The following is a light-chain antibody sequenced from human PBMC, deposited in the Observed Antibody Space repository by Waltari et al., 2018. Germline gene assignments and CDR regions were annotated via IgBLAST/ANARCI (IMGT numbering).Light chain of an antibody. Sequence: DIMLTQSPGTLSLSPGERATLSCRASESVSKYLACYQQRPGQAPRLLIYAASNRATGIPDRFSGSGSGTDFSLTISRLEPEDFAVYYCQMYVRLPVTFGQGTKVEIK. CDR2: AAS. CDR3: QMYVRLPVT. V-gene: IGKV3-20*01. J-gene: IGKJ1*01. CDR1: ESVSKY.